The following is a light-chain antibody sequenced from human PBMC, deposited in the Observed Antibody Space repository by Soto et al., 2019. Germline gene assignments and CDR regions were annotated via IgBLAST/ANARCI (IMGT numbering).Light chain of an antibody. J-gene: IGLJ3*02. CDR3: SSYTSSSTLV. CDR1: SSDVGGYNY. V-gene: IGLV2-14*01. Sequence: QSVLTQPASVSGSPGQSITISCTGTSSDVGGYNYVSWYQQHPGKAPKLMIYEVSNRPSGVSNRFSGSKSSNTASLTISGLQAEDEADYYCSSYTSSSTLVFGGGTQLTVL. CDR2: EVS.